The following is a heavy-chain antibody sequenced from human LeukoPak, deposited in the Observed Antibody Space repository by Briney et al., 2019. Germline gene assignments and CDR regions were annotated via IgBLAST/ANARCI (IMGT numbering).Heavy chain of an antibody. Sequence: PSETLSLTCTVSGGTVSSDSYYWVWVRQPPGKGLEWTGGINYSGTTFYSSSLKSRITLSMDASKNQFSLRLTSVTAADTAVYYCARLGTYSGNLFDNWGQGTLVTVSS. CDR1: GGTVSSDSYY. CDR2: INYSGTT. J-gene: IGHJ4*02. D-gene: IGHD1-26*01. V-gene: IGHV4-39*01. CDR3: ARLGTYSGNLFDN.